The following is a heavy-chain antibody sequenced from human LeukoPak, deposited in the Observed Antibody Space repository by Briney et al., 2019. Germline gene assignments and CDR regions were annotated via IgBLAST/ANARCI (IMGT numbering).Heavy chain of an antibody. CDR2: INPNSGGT. CDR1: GYTFTGYY. CDR3: ARDRRTVTTEIDY. J-gene: IGHJ4*02. D-gene: IGHD4-11*01. V-gene: IGHV1-2*02. Sequence: AASVNVSCKASGYTFTGYYMHWVRPAPGQGLAWMGWINPNSGGTNYAQKFQGRVTMTRDTSISTAYMELSRLRSDDTAVYYCARDRRTVTTEIDYWGQGTLVTVSS.